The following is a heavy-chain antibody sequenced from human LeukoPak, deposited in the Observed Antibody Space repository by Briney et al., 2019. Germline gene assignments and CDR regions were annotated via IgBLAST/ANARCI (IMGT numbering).Heavy chain of an antibody. J-gene: IGHJ6*02. CDR3: ARTYCGGDCYSEPINHYYNYGMDV. D-gene: IGHD2-21*02. CDR2: IYHSGST. V-gene: IGHV4-39*01. CDR1: ETSISRSYYY. Sequence: PSETLSLTCSISETSISRSYYYWGWIRQSPGKGLEWIGSIYHSGSTFYNPSLKTRVTISADTSKNQFSLKLSSVTAADTAVYYCARTYCGGDCYSEPINHYYNYGMDVWGQGTTVTVSS.